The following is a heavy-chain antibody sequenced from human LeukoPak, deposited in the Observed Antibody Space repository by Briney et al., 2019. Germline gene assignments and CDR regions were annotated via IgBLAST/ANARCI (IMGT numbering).Heavy chain of an antibody. CDR2: IGFAGDT. V-gene: IGHV3-13*04. CDR3: ARGADAAYDY. J-gene: IGHJ4*02. Sequence: PGRSLRLSCAASGFTFSNYDMHWVRQTIGKSLEWVSIIGFAGDTYYPGSVRGRFTISRENAKNSLYLQMNSLRAEDTALYFCARGADAAYDYWGQGTLVTVSS. CDR1: GFTFSNYD. D-gene: IGHD1-26*01.